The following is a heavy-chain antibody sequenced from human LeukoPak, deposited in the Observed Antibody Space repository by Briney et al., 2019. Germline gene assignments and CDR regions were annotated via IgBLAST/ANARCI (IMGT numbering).Heavy chain of an antibody. J-gene: IGHJ2*01. CDR2: ISGGGST. CDR1: GFTVSTNS. V-gene: IGHV3-66*01. Sequence: GGSLRLSCAASGFTVSTNSMTWVRQAPGKGLEWVSLISGGGSTYYADSVKGRFTISRDNAKNSLYLQMNSLRAEDTAVYYCARDPDFDLWGRGTLVTVSS. CDR3: ARDPDFDL.